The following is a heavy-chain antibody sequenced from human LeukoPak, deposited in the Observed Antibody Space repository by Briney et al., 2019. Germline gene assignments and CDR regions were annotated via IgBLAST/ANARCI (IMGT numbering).Heavy chain of an antibody. CDR3: ARVMGIAAAGTPYYYYGMDV. CDR1: GFTFSTYW. J-gene: IGHJ6*02. Sequence: GGSLRLSCAASGFTFSTYWMYWVRQAPGKGLVWVSRINSNGSSTSYADSVKGRFTISRDNAKNTLYLQMNSLRAEVTAVCYCARVMGIAAAGTPYYYYGMDVWGQGTTVTVSS. D-gene: IGHD6-13*01. CDR2: INSNGSST. V-gene: IGHV3-74*01.